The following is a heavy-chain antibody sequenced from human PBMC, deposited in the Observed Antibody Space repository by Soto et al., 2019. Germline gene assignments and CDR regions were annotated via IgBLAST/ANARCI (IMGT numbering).Heavy chain of an antibody. D-gene: IGHD2-2*03. CDR3: ARQGWILYGGSAFDI. CDR2: IYPGDSDT. Sequence: PGESLKISCKGSGYSFTSYWIGWVRQMPGKGLEWMGIIYPGDSDTRYSPSFQGQVTISADKSISTAYLQWSSLKASDTAMYYCARQGWILYGGSAFDIWGQGTMVTVSS. J-gene: IGHJ3*02. CDR1: GYSFTSYW. V-gene: IGHV5-51*01.